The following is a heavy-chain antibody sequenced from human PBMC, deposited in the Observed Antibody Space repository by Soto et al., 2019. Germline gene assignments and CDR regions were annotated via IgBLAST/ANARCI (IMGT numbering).Heavy chain of an antibody. CDR3: ALVVPAALRLPQYDY. CDR2: ISAYNGNT. CDR1: GYTFTSYG. Sequence: QVQLVQSGVEVKKPGASVKVSCKASGYTFTSYGISWVRQAPGQGLEWMGWISAYNGNTNYAQKLQGRVTMTTDTSTSTAYMELRSLRSDDTAVYYCALVVPAALRLPQYDYWGQGTLVTVSS. D-gene: IGHD2-2*02. J-gene: IGHJ4*02. V-gene: IGHV1-18*01.